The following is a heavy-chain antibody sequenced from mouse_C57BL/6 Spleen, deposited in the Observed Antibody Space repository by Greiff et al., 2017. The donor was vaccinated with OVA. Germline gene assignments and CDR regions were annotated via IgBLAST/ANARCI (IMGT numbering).Heavy chain of an antibody. J-gene: IGHJ2*01. CDR3: ARSHAPFDY. Sequence: QVQLQQSGPELVKPGASVKISCKASGYAFSSSWMNWVKQRPGKGLEWIGRIYPGDGDTNYNGKFKGKATLTADKSSSTAYMQLSSQTSEDSAVYFCARSHAPFDYWGQGTTLTVSS. CDR2: IYPGDGDT. CDR1: GYAFSSSW. V-gene: IGHV1-82*01.